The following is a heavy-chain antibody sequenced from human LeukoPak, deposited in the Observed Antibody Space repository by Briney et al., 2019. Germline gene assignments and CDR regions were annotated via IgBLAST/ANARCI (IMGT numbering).Heavy chain of an antibody. CDR1: GYRFNSYG. Sequence: ASVKVSCKASGYRFNSYGISWVRQAPGQGLQWVGWISAYNGNTNYAQKLQGRVTMTTDTSTSTAYMELRSLRSEDTAVYYCASRYYDYVWGSYRQDYFDYWGQGTLVTVSS. CDR2: ISAYNGNT. V-gene: IGHV1-18*01. CDR3: ASRYYDYVWGSYRQDYFDY. D-gene: IGHD3-16*02. J-gene: IGHJ4*02.